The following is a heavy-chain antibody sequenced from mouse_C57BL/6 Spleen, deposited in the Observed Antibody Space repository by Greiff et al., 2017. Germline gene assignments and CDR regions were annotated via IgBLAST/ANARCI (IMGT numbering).Heavy chain of an antibody. CDR1: GYTFTSYT. CDR3: ASACDGSSPGFAY. D-gene: IGHD1-1*01. Sequence: QVQLQQSGAELARPGASVKMSCKASGYTFTSYTMHWVKQRPGQGLEWIANINPRSGYTKYNQKFKDKATLTAEKSSSTAYMQLSSLTSADSAVXDCASACDGSSPGFAYWGQGTLVTVSA. CDR2: INPRSGYT. J-gene: IGHJ3*01. V-gene: IGHV1-4*01.